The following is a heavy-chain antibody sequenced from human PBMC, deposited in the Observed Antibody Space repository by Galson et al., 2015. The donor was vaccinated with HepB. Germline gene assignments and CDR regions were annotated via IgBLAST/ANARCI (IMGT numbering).Heavy chain of an antibody. V-gene: IGHV6-1*01. CDR3: ARGGRTILDPDFDY. D-gene: IGHD3-16*01. J-gene: IGHJ4*02. CDR2: TYFRSKWYS. Sequence: CAISGDSVPRNSATWNWIRQSPSRGLEWLGRTYFRSKWYSDYVGSVKSRIIINADTSKNHFSLQLNSVTPEDTAVYYCARGGRTILDPDFDYWGQGTLVTVSS. CDR1: GDSVPRNSAT.